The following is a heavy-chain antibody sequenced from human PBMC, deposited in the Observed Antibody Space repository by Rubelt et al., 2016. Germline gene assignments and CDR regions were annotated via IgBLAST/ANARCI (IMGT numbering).Heavy chain of an antibody. CDR2: IYYNGST. V-gene: IGHV4-61*05. D-gene: IGHD1-26*01. J-gene: IGHJ4*02. CDR3: ARVRYSGSNDFDH. Sequence: QLQLQESGPGLVKPSETLSLTCTVSGGSISSSSYFWGWIRQPPGKGLEWIGYIYYNGSTNYNPSLKSRVTISIDTSKNQFSLKVSSVTAADTAVYYCARVRYSGSNDFDHWGQGTLVTVSS. CDR1: GGSISSSSYF.